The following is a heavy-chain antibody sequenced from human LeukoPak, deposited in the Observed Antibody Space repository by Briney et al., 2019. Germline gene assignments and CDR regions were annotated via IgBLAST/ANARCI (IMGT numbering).Heavy chain of an antibody. V-gene: IGHV3-66*01. Sequence: PGGSLRLSCAASGFTINRSYMNLVRQAPGKGLEWVSIIHNDGTTYYADSVKGRFTISRDDSKNTIYLQMNSLRAEDTAVYYCARDSFHTSWGQGTLVTVSS. CDR2: IHNDGTT. CDR1: GFTINRSY. J-gene: IGHJ5*02. CDR3: ARDSFHTS. D-gene: IGHD2-2*02.